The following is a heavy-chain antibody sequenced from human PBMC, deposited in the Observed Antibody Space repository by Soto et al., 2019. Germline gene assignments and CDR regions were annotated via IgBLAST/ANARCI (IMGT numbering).Heavy chain of an antibody. CDR2: IRSKANSYAT. Sequence: EVQLVESGGGLVQPGGSLKLSCAASGFTFSGSAMHWVRQASGKGLEWVGRIRSKANSYATASAASVKGRFTISRDDSKNTAYLQMNSLKTEDTAVYYCTRRRCTNGVCYTDYWGQGTLVTVSS. J-gene: IGHJ4*02. CDR1: GFTFSGSA. CDR3: TRRRCTNGVCYTDY. V-gene: IGHV3-73*01. D-gene: IGHD2-8*01.